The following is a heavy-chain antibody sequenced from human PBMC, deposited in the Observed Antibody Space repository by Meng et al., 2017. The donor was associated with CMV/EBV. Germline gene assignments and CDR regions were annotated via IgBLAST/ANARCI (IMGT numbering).Heavy chain of an antibody. CDR3: WRFGVSQGFDY. J-gene: IGHJ4*02. CDR1: GFTFSSYS. D-gene: IGHD3-10*01. V-gene: IGHV3-48*04. Sequence: ETLSLTCAASGFTFSSYSMNWVRQAPGKGLEWVSSISSSSSTIYYADSVKGRFTISRDNAKNSLYLQMNSLRAEDTAVYYCWRFGVSQGFDYWGQGTLVTVSS. CDR2: ISSSSSTI.